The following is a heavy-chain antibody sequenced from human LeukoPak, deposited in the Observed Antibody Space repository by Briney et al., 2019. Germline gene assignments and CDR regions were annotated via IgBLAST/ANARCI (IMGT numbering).Heavy chain of an antibody. CDR3: ARGRITIFGVVSRPLDY. V-gene: IGHV4-38-2*02. Sequence: SETLPLTCTVSGYSISTGYYWDWIRQPPGKGLEWIGTFYHGGSTYYNPSLKSRVTISVDTSKNQFSLKLTSVTAADTAVYYCARGRITIFGVVSRPLDYWGQGTLVTVSS. CDR2: FYHGGST. D-gene: IGHD3-3*01. J-gene: IGHJ4*02. CDR1: GYSISTGYY.